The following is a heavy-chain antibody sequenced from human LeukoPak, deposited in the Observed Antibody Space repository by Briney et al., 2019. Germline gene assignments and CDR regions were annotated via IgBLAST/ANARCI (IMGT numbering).Heavy chain of an antibody. D-gene: IGHD1-26*01. CDR3: ARDKWELGFDY. Sequence: SETLSLTCTVSGGSISSYYWSWIRQPPGKGLEWIGYIYYSGSTNYNPSLKSRVTISVDTSKNQFSLKLSSVTAADTAVYYCARDKWELGFDYWGQGTLVTVSS. J-gene: IGHJ4*02. CDR1: GGSISSYY. CDR2: IYYSGST. V-gene: IGHV4-59*01.